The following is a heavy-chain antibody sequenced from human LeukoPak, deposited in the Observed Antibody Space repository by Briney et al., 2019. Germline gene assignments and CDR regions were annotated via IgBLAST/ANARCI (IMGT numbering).Heavy chain of an antibody. D-gene: IGHD3-22*01. Sequence: GGSLRLSCAASGFTFSSYAMSWVRQAPGKGLEWVSAISGSGGSTYYADSVKGRFTISRDNSKNTLYLQMNSLRAEDTAVYYCANDRVTMKGRPLPFDPWGQGTLVTVSS. J-gene: IGHJ5*02. CDR2: ISGSGGST. V-gene: IGHV3-23*01. CDR1: GFTFSSYA. CDR3: ANDRVTMKGRPLPFDP.